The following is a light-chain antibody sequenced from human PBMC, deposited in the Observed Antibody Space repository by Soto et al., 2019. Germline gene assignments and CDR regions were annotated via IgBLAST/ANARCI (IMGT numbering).Light chain of an antibody. CDR1: SSDVGGYDY. CDR3: VSYTSSTTYV. Sequence: QSAVTQPASVSGSPGQSITISCTGTSSDVGGYDYVSWYQQYPGKAPRLIIYEVNNRPSGVSDRFSGSKSGNTASLTISGLQAEDEADYYCVSYTSSTTYVFGTGTKLTVL. V-gene: IGLV2-14*01. CDR2: EVN. J-gene: IGLJ1*01.